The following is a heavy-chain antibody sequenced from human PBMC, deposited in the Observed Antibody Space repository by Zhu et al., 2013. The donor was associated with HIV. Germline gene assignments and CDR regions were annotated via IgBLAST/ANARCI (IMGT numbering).Heavy chain of an antibody. D-gene: IGHD3-3*01. CDR2: IIPLLGTT. CDR1: GGTFSSYP. Sequence: QVQLVQSGAELKKPGSSVKVSCKASGGTFSSYPISWVRQAPGQGLEWMGGIIPLLGTTKNAQKFQGRVTITADESTSTAYMELNSLRSEDTAVYYCACTTLFGVIITLPERFHGMDVWGQGTTVTVSS. J-gene: IGHJ6*02. V-gene: IGHV1-69*01. CDR3: ACTTLFGVIITLPERFHGMDV.